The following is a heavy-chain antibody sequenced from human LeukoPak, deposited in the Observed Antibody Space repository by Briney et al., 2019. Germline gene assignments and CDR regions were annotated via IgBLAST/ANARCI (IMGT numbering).Heavy chain of an antibody. J-gene: IGHJ4*02. CDR3: ARGTGLNYYGSGSQDY. CDR2: ISSSSSYI. CDR1: GFTFSSYS. V-gene: IGHV3-21*01. D-gene: IGHD3-10*01. Sequence: PGGSLRLSCAASGFTFSSYSMNWVRQAPGKGLEWVSSISSSSSYIYYADSVKGRFTISRDNAKNSLYLQMNSLRAEDTAVYYCARGTGLNYYGSGSQDYWGQGTLVTVSS.